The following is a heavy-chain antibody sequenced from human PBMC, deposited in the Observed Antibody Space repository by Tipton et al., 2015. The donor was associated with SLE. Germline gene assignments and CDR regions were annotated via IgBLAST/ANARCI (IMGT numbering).Heavy chain of an antibody. CDR3: ARVQGGSYHNWFDP. Sequence: TLSLTCTVSGGSISSGSYYWSWIRQPAGKGLEWIGRIYTSGSTNYNPSLKSRVTISADTSKNQFSLKLSSVTAADTAVYYCARVQGGSYHNWFDPWGQGTLVTVSS. J-gene: IGHJ5*02. CDR1: GGSISSGSYY. CDR2: IYTSGST. V-gene: IGHV4-61*02. D-gene: IGHD1-26*01.